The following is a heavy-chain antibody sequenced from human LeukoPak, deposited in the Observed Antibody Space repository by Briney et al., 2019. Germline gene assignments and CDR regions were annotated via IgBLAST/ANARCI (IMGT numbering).Heavy chain of an antibody. J-gene: IGHJ5*02. CDR1: GGSFSGYY. D-gene: IGHD3-3*01. CDR2: INHSGST. Sequence: SETLSLTCAVYGGSFSGYYWSWIRQPPGKGLEWIGEINHSGSTNYNPSLKSRVTISVDTSKNQFSQKLSSVTAADTAVYYCARGQWYDFWSGYYRRWFDPWGQGTLVTVSS. V-gene: IGHV4-34*01. CDR3: ARGQWYDFWSGYYRRWFDP.